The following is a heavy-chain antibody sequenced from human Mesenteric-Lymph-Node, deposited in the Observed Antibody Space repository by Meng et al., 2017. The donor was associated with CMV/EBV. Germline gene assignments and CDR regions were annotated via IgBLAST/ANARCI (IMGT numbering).Heavy chain of an antibody. CDR1: GGSVSSDNYY. J-gene: IGHJ5*02. D-gene: IGHD2-21*01. V-gene: IGHV4-61*01. Sequence: SETLSLTCTVSGGSVSSDNYYWSWIRQPPGKGLEWIGYSYYIGSTNYNPSLKSRVTISVDRSQNQFSLKLSSVTAADTAVYYCARDYFSAYCGGDCYSGWFDPWGQGTLVTVSS. CDR3: ARDYFSAYCGGDCYSGWFDP. CDR2: SYYIGST.